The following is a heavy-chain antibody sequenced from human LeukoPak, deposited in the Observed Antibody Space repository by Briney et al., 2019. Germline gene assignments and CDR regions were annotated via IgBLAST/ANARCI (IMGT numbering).Heavy chain of an antibody. CDR3: AKDRNYDFWSGYPVH. Sequence: PGGSLRLSCAASGFTFDDYAVHWVRQAPGKGLEWVSLISGDGGSTYYADSVKGRFTISRDNSKNSLYLQMNSLRTEDTALYYCAKDRNYDFWSGYPVHWGQGTLVTVSS. CDR1: GFTFDDYA. D-gene: IGHD3-3*01. V-gene: IGHV3-43*02. CDR2: ISGDGGST. J-gene: IGHJ4*02.